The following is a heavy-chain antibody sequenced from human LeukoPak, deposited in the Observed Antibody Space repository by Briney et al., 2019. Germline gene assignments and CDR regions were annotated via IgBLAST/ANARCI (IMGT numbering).Heavy chain of an antibody. CDR1: GFTFSSYW. CDR2: INTDGSST. D-gene: IGHD6-19*01. CDR3: ARDSSGWSPDFDY. V-gene: IGHV3-74*01. Sequence: GGSLRLSCAASGFTFSSYWTHWVRQAPGKGLVWVSRINTDGSSTSYADSVKGRFTISRDNAKNTLYLQMNSLRAEDTAVYYCARDSSGWSPDFDYWGQGTLVTVSS. J-gene: IGHJ4*02.